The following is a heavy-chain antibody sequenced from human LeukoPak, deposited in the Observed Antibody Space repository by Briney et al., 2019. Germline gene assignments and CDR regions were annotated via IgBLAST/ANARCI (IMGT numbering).Heavy chain of an antibody. CDR3: ARKYCSGGSCYCFDY. V-gene: IGHV4-39*01. D-gene: IGHD2-15*01. CDR1: GGSISSSSYY. CDR2: IYYSGST. J-gene: IGHJ4*02. Sequence: SETLSLTCTVSGGSISSSSYYWGWIRQPPGKGLEWIVSIYYSGSTYYNPSLKSRVTISVDTSKNQFSLKLSSVTAADTAVYYCARKYCSGGSCYCFDYWGQGTLATVSS.